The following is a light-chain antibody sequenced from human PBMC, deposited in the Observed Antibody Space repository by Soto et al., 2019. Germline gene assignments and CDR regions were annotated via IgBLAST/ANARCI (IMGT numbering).Light chain of an antibody. V-gene: IGLV1-47*02. J-gene: IGLJ3*02. CDR2: SNN. Sequence: QSVLTQPPSASGTPGQRVTISCSGSSSNIGSNYVYWYQQLPGTAPKLLIYSNNQRPSGVPDRFSGSKSGTSASLAISGLRSEDDADYYCAAWDDGLRVFGGGTKLTVL. CDR1: SSNIGSNY. CDR3: AAWDDGLRV.